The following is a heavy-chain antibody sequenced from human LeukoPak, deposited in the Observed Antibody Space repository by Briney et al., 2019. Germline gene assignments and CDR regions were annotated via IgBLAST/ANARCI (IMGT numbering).Heavy chain of an antibody. CDR1: GGSFSGYY. J-gene: IGHJ3*02. D-gene: IGHD3-16*02. V-gene: IGHV4-34*01. CDR2: INHSGST. Sequence: SETLSLTCAVYGGSFSGYYWSWIRQPPGKGLEWIGEINHSGSTNYNPSLKSRVTISVDTSKNQFSLKLSSVTAADTAVYYCARQWDYVWGSYRPDAFDIWGQGTMVTVPS. CDR3: ARQWDYVWGSYRPDAFDI.